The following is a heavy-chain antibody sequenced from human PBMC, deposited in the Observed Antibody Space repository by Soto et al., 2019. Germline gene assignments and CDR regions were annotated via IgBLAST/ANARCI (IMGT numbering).Heavy chain of an antibody. D-gene: IGHD6-19*01. CDR1: GDSISSGGYY. CDR3: VQTTGWPGFDF. Sequence: SETLSLTCTVSGDSISSGGYYWSWIRQHPGKGLEWIGYIYYSGSTYYNPSLKSRVTISVDTSKNQFSLKLSSVTAEDTAVYYCVQTTGWPGFDFWGQGTLVTVSS. J-gene: IGHJ4*02. CDR2: IYYSGST. V-gene: IGHV4-31*03.